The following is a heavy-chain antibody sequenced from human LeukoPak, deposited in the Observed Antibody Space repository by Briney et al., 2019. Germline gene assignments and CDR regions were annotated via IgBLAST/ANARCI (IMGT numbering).Heavy chain of an antibody. D-gene: IGHD2-2*01. J-gene: IGHJ4*02. Sequence: PSETLSLTCTVSGGSISSYYWSWIRQPPGKGLEWIAYISDIGSINYNPSLKSRVTISVDTSKNQFSLKLSSVTAADTAVYYCARHAPFGGLGYCSSTSCSHYYFDYWGQGTLVTVSS. V-gene: IGHV4-59*08. CDR1: GGSISSYY. CDR2: ISDIGSI. CDR3: ARHAPFGGLGYCSSTSCSHYYFDY.